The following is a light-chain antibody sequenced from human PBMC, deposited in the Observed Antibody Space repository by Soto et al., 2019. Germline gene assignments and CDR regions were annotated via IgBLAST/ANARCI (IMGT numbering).Light chain of an antibody. Sequence: DIQMTQSPSTLSASVGDTVIITCRASQTPNNRLAWYQQKPGKAPKLLIYKASNLESGVPSRFSGSGSGTEFTLTISSLQPDDFATYYCQHYEGTFGPGTKVDVK. CDR2: KAS. J-gene: IGKJ3*01. CDR3: QHYEGT. CDR1: QTPNNR. V-gene: IGKV1-5*03.